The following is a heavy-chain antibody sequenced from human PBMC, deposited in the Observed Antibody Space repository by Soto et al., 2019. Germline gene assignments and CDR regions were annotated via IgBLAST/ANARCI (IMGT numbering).Heavy chain of an antibody. CDR1: GYSFATYW. D-gene: IGHD2-21*01. Sequence: GESLKISCKGSGYSFATYWIAWVRQMPRKGLEWMGIIYPGDSDTKYSPSFQGQVTISADKSISTAFLQWSSLKASDTAIYYCARRADYSYDSWGRGTLVTVSS. J-gene: IGHJ4*02. V-gene: IGHV5-51*01. CDR2: IYPGDSDT. CDR3: ARRADYSYDS.